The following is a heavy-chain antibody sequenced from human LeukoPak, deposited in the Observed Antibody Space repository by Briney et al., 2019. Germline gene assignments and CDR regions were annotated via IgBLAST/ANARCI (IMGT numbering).Heavy chain of an antibody. V-gene: IGHV3-74*01. CDR3: ARGTYSAYDLIDY. D-gene: IGHD5-12*01. CDR2: ISIDETTT. J-gene: IGHJ4*02. Sequence: GGSLRLSCAASGFTFSSYWMHWVRQAPGKGLVWVSRISIDETTTYIADSVKGRFTIARDNAKNTLHLQMNSLRAEDTAVYYCARGTYSAYDLIDYWGQGSLVTVSS. CDR1: GFTFSSYW.